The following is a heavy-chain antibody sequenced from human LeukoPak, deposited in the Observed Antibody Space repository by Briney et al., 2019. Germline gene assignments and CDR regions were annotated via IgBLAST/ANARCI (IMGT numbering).Heavy chain of an antibody. J-gene: IGHJ4*02. CDR1: GFTFSSYW. Sequence: TGGSLRLSCAASGFTFSSYWMHWVRQAPGKGLVWVSRINTDGSSTSYADSVKGRFTISRDNAKNTLYLQMNSLRAEDTAVYYCARRGGDEGSFDYWGQGTLVTVSS. CDR2: INTDGSST. CDR3: ARRGGDEGSFDY. V-gene: IGHV3-74*01. D-gene: IGHD3-10*01.